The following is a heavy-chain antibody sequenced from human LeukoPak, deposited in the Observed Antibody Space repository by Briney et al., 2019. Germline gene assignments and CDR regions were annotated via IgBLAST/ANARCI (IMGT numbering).Heavy chain of an antibody. CDR1: GYTFTSYD. CDR3: ARGNRLYSSSWSALPFDI. V-gene: IGHV1-8*01. D-gene: IGHD6-13*01. CDR2: MNPISGYT. J-gene: IGHJ3*02. Sequence: VSVKVSCKASGYTFTSYDINWVRQATGQGLEWMGWMNPISGYTGFAQKFQGRVTMTGNTSISTAYMELSSLRSEDAAVYYCARGNRLYSSSWSALPFDIWGQGTMVTVSS.